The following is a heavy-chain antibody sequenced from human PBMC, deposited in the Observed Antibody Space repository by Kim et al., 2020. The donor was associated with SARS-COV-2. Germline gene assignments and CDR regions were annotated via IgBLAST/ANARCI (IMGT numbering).Heavy chain of an antibody. CDR2: IRGRFYGGST. CDR3: TREGGGSYYASGTFHYGMDV. CDR1: GFIFGDYA. D-gene: IGHD3-10*01. V-gene: IGHV3-49*04. J-gene: IGHJ6*04. Sequence: GGSLRLSCTTSGFIFGDYALSWVRQAPGKGLEWVGFIRGRFYGGSTEYAASVKGRFNISRDDSKGVAFLQMNSLRTEDTAVYYCTREGGGSYYASGTFHYGMDVWGEGTGVTVSA.